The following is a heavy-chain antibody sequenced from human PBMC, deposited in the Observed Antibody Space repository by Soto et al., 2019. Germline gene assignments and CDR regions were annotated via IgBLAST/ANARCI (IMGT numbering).Heavy chain of an antibody. J-gene: IGHJ5*02. CDR3: ARDLADILTGYNWFDP. CDR2: IKQDGSEK. D-gene: IGHD3-9*01. CDR1: GFTFSSYW. V-gene: IGHV3-7*04. Sequence: EVQLVESGGGLVQPGGSLRLSCAASGFTFSSYWMSWVRQAPGKGLEWVANIKQDGSEKYYVDSVKGRFTISRDNAKNSLYLQMNSLRAENTAVYYCARDLADILTGYNWFDPWGQGTLVTVSS.